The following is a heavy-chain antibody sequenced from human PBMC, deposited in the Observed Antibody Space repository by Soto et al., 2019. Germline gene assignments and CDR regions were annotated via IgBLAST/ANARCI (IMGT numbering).Heavy chain of an antibody. CDR3: ARADRQYCSVSTCYIFDH. J-gene: IGHJ4*02. CDR1: GASVSSDSYY. CDR2: TDYSGST. D-gene: IGHD2-2*02. Sequence: SETLSLTCIVSGASVSSDSYYWTWIRQPPGKGLEWIGYTDYSGSTKYNPSLKSRVTISVDTSKNQFSLRVSSVTAADTAMYYCARADRQYCSVSTCYIFDHWGQGTQVTSPQ. V-gene: IGHV4-61*01.